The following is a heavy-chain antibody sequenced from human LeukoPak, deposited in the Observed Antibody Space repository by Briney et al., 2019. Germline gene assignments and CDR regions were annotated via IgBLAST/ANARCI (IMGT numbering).Heavy chain of an antibody. D-gene: IGHD3-16*02. CDR3: ARGGFVWGRYRQVDY. V-gene: IGHV3-7*01. J-gene: IGHJ4*02. Sequence: QAGGSLRLSCAASGFTFSNFWMTWVRQAPGKGLEWVANVGQDGREKYYLDSVRGRFTISRDNAKNSLFLQVSSLTVEDTAVYYCARGGFVWGRYRQVDYWGQGTLVTVSS. CDR2: VGQDGREK. CDR1: GFTFSNFW.